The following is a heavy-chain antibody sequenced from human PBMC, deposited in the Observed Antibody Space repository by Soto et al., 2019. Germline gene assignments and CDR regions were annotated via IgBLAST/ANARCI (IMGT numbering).Heavy chain of an antibody. V-gene: IGHV5-51*01. CDR1: GYSFTSYW. CDR2: IYPGDSDT. J-gene: IGHJ6*03. D-gene: IGHD3-22*01. Sequence: PGESLKISCKGSGYSFTSYWIGWVRQMPGKGLEWMGIIYPGDSDTRYSPSFQGQVTISADKSISTAYLQWSSLKASDTAMYYCARQYYYDSSGLSLPPKDYYMDGWGKGTTVTVSS. CDR3: ARQYYYDSSGLSLPPKDYYMDG.